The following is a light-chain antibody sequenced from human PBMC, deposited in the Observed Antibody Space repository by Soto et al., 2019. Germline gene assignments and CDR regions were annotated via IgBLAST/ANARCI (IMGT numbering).Light chain of an antibody. J-gene: IGLJ1*01. CDR2: EVN. CDR3: SSYTSSSTLDV. CDR1: SSDIGGYNF. V-gene: IGLV2-14*01. Sequence: QSVLTQPASVSGSPGQSITISCTGTSSDIGGYNFVSWYQQHPGKAPKVILYEVNNRPSGVSNRFSGSKSGNTASLTISGLQAEDEANYYCSSYTSSSTLDVFGTGTKVTVL.